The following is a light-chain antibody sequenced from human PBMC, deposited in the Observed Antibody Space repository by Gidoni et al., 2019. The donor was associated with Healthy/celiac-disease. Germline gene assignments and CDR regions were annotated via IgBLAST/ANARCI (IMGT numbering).Light chain of an antibody. CDR2: AAS. Sequence: DIQMTQSPSYLSASVGDRVTITCRESQRIGSYLNWYQQKPGKAPKLLIYAASSLQSGVPSRFSGSGSGTDFTLPISSLQPEDFATYYCQQSYSTVTFGPGTKVDIK. V-gene: IGKV1-39*01. CDR3: QQSYSTVT. CDR1: QRIGSY. J-gene: IGKJ3*01.